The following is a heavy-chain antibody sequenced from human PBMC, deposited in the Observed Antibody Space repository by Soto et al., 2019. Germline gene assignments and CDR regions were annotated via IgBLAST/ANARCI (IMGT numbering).Heavy chain of an antibody. CDR3: TRDSGSGYSMDV. CDR2: LSFGNHRT. CDR1: GFSFSGYS. Sequence: EVQLVESGGGLVQPGGSLRLSCAASGFSFSGYSLNWVRQAPGKGLEWISYLSFGNHRTLYANCARGRFTVSRDDAKQLLYLQLNGLRVKDTAVYYCTRDSGSGYSMDVWGQGTTVTVSS. V-gene: IGHV3-48*01. J-gene: IGHJ6*02. D-gene: IGHD5-12*01.